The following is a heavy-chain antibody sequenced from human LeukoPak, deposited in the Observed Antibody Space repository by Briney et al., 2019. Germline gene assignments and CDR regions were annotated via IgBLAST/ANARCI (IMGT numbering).Heavy chain of an antibody. D-gene: IGHD6-19*01. CDR1: GFTFSDYS. CDR2: TRNKANSYTT. Sequence: GGSLRLSCAASGFTFSDYSMDWVRQAPGKGLEWVGRTRNKANSYTTEYAASVKGRFTISRDDSKNSLYLQMNSLKTEDTAVYYCARVIYSSGWSGYDYWGQGTLVTVSS. CDR3: ARVIYSSGWSGYDY. V-gene: IGHV3-72*01. J-gene: IGHJ4*02.